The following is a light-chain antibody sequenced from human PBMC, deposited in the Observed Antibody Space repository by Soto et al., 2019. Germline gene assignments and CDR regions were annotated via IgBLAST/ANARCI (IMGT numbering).Light chain of an antibody. J-gene: IGKJ4*01. CDR2: DAY. CDR3: QQRSNWPPLT. CDR1: QSVSSY. V-gene: IGKV3-11*01. Sequence: EIVLTKSPATMSLSQGDIATISCRASQSVSSYLAWYQQKPGQAPRLIIYDAYNRATGIPARFSGIVSGTDFTLTISSLEPEDFAFYDGQQRSNWPPLTGVGWTKVEIK.